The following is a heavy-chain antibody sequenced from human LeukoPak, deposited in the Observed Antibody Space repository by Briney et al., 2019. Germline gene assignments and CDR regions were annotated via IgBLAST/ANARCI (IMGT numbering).Heavy chain of an antibody. CDR3: ARVPATTQDY. V-gene: IGHV4-59*01. CDR1: GGSISSYY. CDR2: IYYSGST. D-gene: IGHD1-26*01. Sequence: SETQSLTCTVSGGSISSYYWSWIRQPPGKGLEWIGYIYYSGSTNYNPSLKSRVTISVDTSKNQFSLKLSSVTAADTAVYYCARVPATTQDYWGQGTLVTVSS. J-gene: IGHJ4*02.